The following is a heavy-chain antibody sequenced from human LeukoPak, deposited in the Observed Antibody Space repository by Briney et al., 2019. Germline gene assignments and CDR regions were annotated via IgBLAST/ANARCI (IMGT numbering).Heavy chain of an antibody. Sequence: PGGSLRLSCAASGFTFSDYYMSWIRQAPGKGLEWVSYISSGSTIYYADSVKGRFTISRDNAKNSLYLQMNSLRAEDTAVYYCARFRLGGSTSDPGRYYYYGMDVWGQGTTVTVSS. V-gene: IGHV3-11*01. CDR1: GFTFSDYY. J-gene: IGHJ6*02. D-gene: IGHD2-2*01. CDR3: ARFRLGGSTSDPGRYYYYGMDV. CDR2: ISSGSTI.